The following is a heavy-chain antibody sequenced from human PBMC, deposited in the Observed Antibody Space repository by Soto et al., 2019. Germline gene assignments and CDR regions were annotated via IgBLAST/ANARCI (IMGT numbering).Heavy chain of an antibody. V-gene: IGHV3-7*05. CDR1: GFTFSSLW. CDR2: IKEDGSVK. Sequence: EVQLVESGGDLVQPGGSLRLSCAASGFTFSSLWMTWVRQAPGKGLECVANIKEDGSVKYSVDSVKGRFTISRDNAKNSLDLQMVGLRAEDTAVYYCARATRSPDFRGQGTLVTVSS. J-gene: IGHJ4*02. CDR3: ARATRSPDF.